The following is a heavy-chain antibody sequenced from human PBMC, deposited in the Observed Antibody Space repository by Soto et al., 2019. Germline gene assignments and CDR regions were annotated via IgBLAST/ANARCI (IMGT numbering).Heavy chain of an antibody. V-gene: IGHV4-39*01. CDR2: IYYSGST. CDR3: ARPLGAPYDILTGYYPSWAFDI. J-gene: IGHJ3*02. D-gene: IGHD3-9*01. CDR1: GGSISSSSYY. Sequence: SETLSLTCTVSGGSISSSSYYWGWIRQPPGKGLEWIGSIYYSGSTYYNPSLKSRVTISVDTSKNQFSLKLSSVTAAETAVYYCARPLGAPYDILTGYYPSWAFDIWGQGTMVTVSS.